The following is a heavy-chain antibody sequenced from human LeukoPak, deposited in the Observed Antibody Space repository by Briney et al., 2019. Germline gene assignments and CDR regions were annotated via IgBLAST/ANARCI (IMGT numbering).Heavy chain of an antibody. CDR3: ARAEPDTYYYDSSGYPFDY. CDR2: IYYSGST. CDR1: GGSISSYY. D-gene: IGHD3-22*01. J-gene: IGHJ4*02. Sequence: PSETLSLTCTVSGGSISSYYWSWIRQPPGKGLGWIGYIYYSGSTNYNPSLKSRVTISVDTSKNQFSLKLSSVTAADTAVYYCARAEPDTYYYDSSGYPFDYWGQGTLVTVSS. V-gene: IGHV4-59*01.